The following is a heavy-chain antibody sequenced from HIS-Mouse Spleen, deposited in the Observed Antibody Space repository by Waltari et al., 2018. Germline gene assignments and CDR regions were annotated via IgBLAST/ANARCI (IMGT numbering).Heavy chain of an antibody. CDR2: IYYSGNT. J-gene: IGHJ5*02. V-gene: IGHV4-31*03. D-gene: IGHD3-3*01. CDR1: GGSISSRGYH. CDR3: ARSPYYDFWSGYSDNWFDP. Sequence: QVQLQESGPGLVKPSQTLSLTCTVSGGSISSRGYHWSWIRQHPRQGLEWIGYIYYSGNTYYNPSLKSRVTISVDTSKNQFSLKLSSVTAADTAVYYCARSPYYDFWSGYSDNWFDPWGQGTLVTVSS.